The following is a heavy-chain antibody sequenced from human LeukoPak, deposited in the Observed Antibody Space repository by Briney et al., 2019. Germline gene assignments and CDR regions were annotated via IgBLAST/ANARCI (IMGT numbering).Heavy chain of an antibody. CDR1: GYSISSGYY. Sequence: SETLSLTCAVSGYSISSGYYWGWIRQPPGKGLAWIVSIYVGGSTYYNPSLKRRVTIPVDTAKNQFSLKLSSVTAADTAVYYCARESRLGYCSSTSCYASGFVPWGQGSLVTVSS. J-gene: IGHJ5*02. D-gene: IGHD2-2*01. CDR2: IYVGGST. V-gene: IGHV4-38-2*01. CDR3: ARESRLGYCSSTSCYASGFVP.